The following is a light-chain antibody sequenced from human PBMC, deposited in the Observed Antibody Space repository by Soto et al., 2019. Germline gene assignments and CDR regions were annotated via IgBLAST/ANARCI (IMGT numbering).Light chain of an antibody. CDR3: QQYDNSLYT. J-gene: IGKJ2*01. V-gene: IGKV3-20*01. CDR2: AAS. Sequence: PGERATLSCRASQSVTSSYLAWYQHKPGQPPRRLIYAASSRATGVPDRFSGSGSGTDFTLTISRLEPEDFAVYYCQQYDNSLYTFGQGTKLEIK. CDR1: QSVTSSY.